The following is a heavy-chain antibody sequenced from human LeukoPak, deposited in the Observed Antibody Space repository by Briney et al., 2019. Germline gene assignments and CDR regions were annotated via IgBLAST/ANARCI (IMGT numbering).Heavy chain of an antibody. J-gene: IGHJ4*02. Sequence: GGSLRLSCAASGFTFSSYGMHWVRQAPGKGLEWVAVIWYDGSNKYYADSVKGRFTISRDNSKNTLYLQMNSLRAEDTAVYYCARGYDSSGYYYHYYFDYWGQGTLVTVSS. CDR2: IWYDGSNK. D-gene: IGHD3-22*01. CDR3: ARGYDSSGYYYHYYFDY. CDR1: GFTFSSYG. V-gene: IGHV3-33*01.